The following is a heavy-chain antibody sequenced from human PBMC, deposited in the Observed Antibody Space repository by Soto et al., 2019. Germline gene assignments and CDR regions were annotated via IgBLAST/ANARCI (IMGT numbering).Heavy chain of an antibody. CDR3: ARDPASSGWYGSVDY. CDR1: GFTFSSYG. Sequence: QVQLVESGGGVVQPGRSLRLSCAASGFTFSSYGMHWVRQAPGKGLEWVAVIWYDGSNKYYADSVKGRFTISRDNSKNTLYLQMNSPRAEDTAVYYCARDPASSGWYGSVDYWGQGTLVTVSS. V-gene: IGHV3-33*01. D-gene: IGHD6-19*01. CDR2: IWYDGSNK. J-gene: IGHJ4*02.